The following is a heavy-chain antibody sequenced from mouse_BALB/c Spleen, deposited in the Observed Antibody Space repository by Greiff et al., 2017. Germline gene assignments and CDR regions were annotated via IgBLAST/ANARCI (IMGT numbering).Heavy chain of an antibody. J-gene: IGHJ2*01. V-gene: IGHV1-82*01. D-gene: IGHD1-1*01. CDR1: GYAFSSSW. CDR2: IYPGDGDT. CDR3: AYYGYLDY. Sequence: VQLQQSGPELVKPGASVKISCKASGYAFSSSWMNWVKQRPGQGLEWIGRIYPGDGDTNYNGKFKGKATLTADKSSSTAYMQLSSLTSVDSAVYFCAYYGYLDYWGQGTTLTVSS.